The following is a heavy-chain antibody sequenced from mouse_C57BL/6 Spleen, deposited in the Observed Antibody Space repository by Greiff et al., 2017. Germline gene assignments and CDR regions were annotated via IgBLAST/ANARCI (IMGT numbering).Heavy chain of an antibody. CDR2: INPSTGGT. D-gene: IGHD2-4*01. CDR3: ARYAYDYDGAWFAY. CDR1: GYSFTGYY. Sequence: VQLQQSGPELVKPGASVKISCKASGYSFTGYYMNWVKQSPEKSLEWIGEINPSTGGTTYNQKFKAKATLTVDKSSSTAYMQLKSLTSEDSAVYYCARYAYDYDGAWFAYWGQGTLVTVSA. V-gene: IGHV1-42*01. J-gene: IGHJ3*01.